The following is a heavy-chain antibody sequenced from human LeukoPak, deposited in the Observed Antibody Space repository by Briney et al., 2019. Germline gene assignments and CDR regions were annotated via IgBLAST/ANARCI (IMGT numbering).Heavy chain of an antibody. CDR2: IIPIFGTA. J-gene: IGHJ6*02. CDR1: GGTFSSYA. CDR3: PRTAYDIGVVPAAYYYGMDV. V-gene: IGHV1-69*13. Sequence: SMKVSCKASGGTFSSYAISWVRQAPGQGLDWIAAIIPIFGTANYAQKFHGRVTITADESTSTAYMELSSLRSEDTVVFYWPRTAYDIGVVPAAYYYGMDVWGQGTTVTVSS. D-gene: IGHD2-2*01.